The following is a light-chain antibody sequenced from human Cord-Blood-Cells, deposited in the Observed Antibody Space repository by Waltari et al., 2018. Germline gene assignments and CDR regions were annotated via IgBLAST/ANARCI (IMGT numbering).Light chain of an antibody. J-gene: IGKJ1*01. V-gene: IGKV4-1*01. CDR1: PSVLYSSNNKNY. CDR3: QQYYSTPRT. Sequence: DIVMTQSPDSLAVSLGERATINCKSSPSVLYSSNNKNYLAWYKQKPVQPPKLLIYWASTRESGVPDRFSGSGSGTDFTLTISSLQAEDVAVYYCQQYYSTPRTFGQGTKVEIK. CDR2: WAS.